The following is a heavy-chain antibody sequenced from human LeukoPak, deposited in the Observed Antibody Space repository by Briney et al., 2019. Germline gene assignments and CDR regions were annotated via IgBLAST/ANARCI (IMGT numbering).Heavy chain of an antibody. D-gene: IGHD4-17*01. CDR2: ISHDGSDK. J-gene: IGHJ3*02. CDR3: AREGVQTTVDAFDI. Sequence: SGGSLRLSCAASGFTLKIYPMHWVRQAPGKGLEWLSVISHDGSDKNNADSVKGRFIISSDNSKNTIYLQLNSLRPEDTAMYYCAREGVQTTVDAFDICGLGTMVIVSS. CDR1: GFTLKIYP. V-gene: IGHV3-30*04.